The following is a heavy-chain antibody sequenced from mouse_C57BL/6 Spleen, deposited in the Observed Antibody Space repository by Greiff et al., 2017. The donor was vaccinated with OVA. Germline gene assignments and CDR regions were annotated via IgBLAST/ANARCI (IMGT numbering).Heavy chain of an antibody. CDR3: AGSTMITTRGFDY. J-gene: IGHJ2*01. CDR2: IHPNSGST. CDR1: GYTFTSYW. D-gene: IGHD2-4*01. Sequence: VQLQQPGAELVKPGASVKLSCKASGYTFTSYWMHWVKQRPGQGLEWIGMIHPNSGSTNYNEKFKSKATLTVDKSSSTAYMQLSSLTSEDSAVYYCAGSTMITTRGFDYWGQGTTLTVSS. V-gene: IGHV1-64*01.